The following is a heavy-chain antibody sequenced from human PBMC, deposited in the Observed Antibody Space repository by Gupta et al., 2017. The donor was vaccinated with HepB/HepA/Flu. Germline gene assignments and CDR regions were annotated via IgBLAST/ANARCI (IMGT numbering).Heavy chain of an antibody. CDR2: ISDRGDKI. CDR1: GFTFYDSY. D-gene: IGHD2-21*02. V-gene: IGHV3-11*01. J-gene: IGHJ4*01. CDR3: ACLEVTENTPKDY. Sequence: QVQLVESGGGLVKPGGSLRLSCTASGFTFYDSYMSWIRQAPGKGLEWISYISDRGDKIHYADAVKGRFTISRDNAKNSLYLRINRLREDDTAIYYCACLEVTENTPKDYWGHGSLVTVSS.